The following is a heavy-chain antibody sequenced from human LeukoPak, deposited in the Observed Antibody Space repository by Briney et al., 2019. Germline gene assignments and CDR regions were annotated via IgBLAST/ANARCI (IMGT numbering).Heavy chain of an antibody. V-gene: IGHV1-46*01. J-gene: IGHJ4*02. CDR3: ARAPHYDSSGYHLDY. CDR1: GYTFTSYY. Sequence: ASVKVSCKASGYTFTSYYMHWVRQAPGQGLEWMGIINPSGGSTSYAQKFQGRVTMTRDMSTSTVYMELSSLRSEDTAVYYCARAPHYDSSGYHLDYWGQGTLVTVSS. D-gene: IGHD3-22*01. CDR2: INPSGGST.